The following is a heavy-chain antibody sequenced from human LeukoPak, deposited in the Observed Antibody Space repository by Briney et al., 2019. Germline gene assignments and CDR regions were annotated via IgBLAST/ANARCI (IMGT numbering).Heavy chain of an antibody. CDR3: TKDPNGDYIGALDP. J-gene: IGHJ5*02. V-gene: IGHV3-23*01. CDR1: GFTFSSFA. CDR2: ITGSHGRT. D-gene: IGHD4-17*01. Sequence: PGGSLRLSCAASGFTFSSFAMTWVRQAPGKGLEWVSSITGSHGRTYTTDSVKGRFTISRDNSQNTLYLQMNSLRAEDTAVYYCTKDPNGDYIGALDPWGQGTLVTVSS.